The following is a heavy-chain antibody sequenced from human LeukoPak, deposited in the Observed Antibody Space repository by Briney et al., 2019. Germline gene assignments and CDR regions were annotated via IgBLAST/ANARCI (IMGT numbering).Heavy chain of an antibody. Sequence: GGSLRLSCAASRFTFSSNAMTWVRQAPGKGLEWVSSIGSTGSTTYYADSVKGRFTISRDNSKNTLYLQMNSLRAEDTAVYYCASCRGSCYSGQYYFHYWGQGTLVTVSS. V-gene: IGHV3-23*01. CDR1: RFTFSSNA. D-gene: IGHD2-15*01. J-gene: IGHJ4*02. CDR2: IGSTGSTT. CDR3: ASCRGSCYSGQYYFHY.